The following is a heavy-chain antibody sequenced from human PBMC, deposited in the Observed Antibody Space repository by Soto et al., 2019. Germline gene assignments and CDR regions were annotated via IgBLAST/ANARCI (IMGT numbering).Heavy chain of an antibody. CDR2: IYYSGST. D-gene: IGHD6-19*01. J-gene: IGHJ4*02. Sequence: QLQLQESGPGLVKPSETLSLTCTVSGGSISSNSSFWGWIRQPPGKGLEWIVTIYYSGSTYYNTSLKSRVTISVDTTKNPFSLKLSSVTAADTAVYYCARRSGWYYCDYWGQGTLVTVSS. V-gene: IGHV4-39*01. CDR1: GGSISSNSSF. CDR3: ARRSGWYYCDY.